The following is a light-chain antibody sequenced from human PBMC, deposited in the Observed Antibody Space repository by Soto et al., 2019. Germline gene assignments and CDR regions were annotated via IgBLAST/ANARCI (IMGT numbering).Light chain of an antibody. Sequence: QSALTQPASVSGSPGQSITISCTGSRSDVGANDYVSWYRQYPGKAPKLIIYEVTNRPSGVSNRFSGSKSGNTASLIISGLQADDEADYHCSSFTTSDTRLFGGGTKVTVL. CDR3: SSFTTSDTRL. CDR1: RSDVGANDY. CDR2: EVT. V-gene: IGLV2-14*01. J-gene: IGLJ3*02.